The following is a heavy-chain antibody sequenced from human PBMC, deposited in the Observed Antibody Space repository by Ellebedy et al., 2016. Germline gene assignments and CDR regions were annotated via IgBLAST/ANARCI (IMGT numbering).Heavy chain of an antibody. CDR1: GGTFSSYA. J-gene: IGHJ6*02. V-gene: IGHV1-69*13. CDR2: IIPIFGTA. CDR3: ATHIVRGIMDYYYYGMDV. Sequence: SVKVSCKASGGTFSSYAISWVRQAPGQGLEWMGGIIPIFGTANYAQKFQGRVTITADESTSTAYMELSSLRSEDTAVYYCATHIVRGIMDYYYYGMDVWGQGTTVTVSS. D-gene: IGHD3-10*01.